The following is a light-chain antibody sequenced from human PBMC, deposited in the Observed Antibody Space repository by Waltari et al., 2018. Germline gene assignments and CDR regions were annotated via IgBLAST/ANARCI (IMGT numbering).Light chain of an antibody. Sequence: QAALTQPRSVSGSPGQSVTISCTGTSSDIGGYNYVSWYQQHPGTAPKVMIYEVSERPLGVSDRFSGSKSGNTASLTISGLQAEDESDYYCCSYAGSNSFIFGVGTRLTVL. CDR2: EVS. CDR1: SSDIGGYNY. J-gene: IGLJ2*01. V-gene: IGLV2-11*01. CDR3: CSYAGSNSFI.